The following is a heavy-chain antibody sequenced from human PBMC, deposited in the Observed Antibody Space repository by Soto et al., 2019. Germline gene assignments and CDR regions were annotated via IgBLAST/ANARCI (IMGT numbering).Heavy chain of an antibody. J-gene: IGHJ4*02. D-gene: IGHD6-13*01. CDR3: ARDRDLNNAAVGMAH. CDR2: IIPMFGIT. Sequence: QVQLVQSGAEVKKPGSSVKVSCKASGGTFSSYVMTWVRQAPGQGLEWMGRIIPMFGITDYAPKFQGRVTITADKSTSTAYMEWISLRSEDTAIYYCARDRDLNNAAVGMAHGGQGTLVTVSS. CDR1: GGTFSSYV. V-gene: IGHV1-69*04.